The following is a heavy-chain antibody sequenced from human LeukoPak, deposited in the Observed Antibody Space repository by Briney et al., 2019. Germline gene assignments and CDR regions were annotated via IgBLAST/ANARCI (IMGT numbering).Heavy chain of an antibody. J-gene: IGHJ4*02. CDR2: ITSGSSYT. Sequence: GGSLRLSCAASGFTVSDNDIKWVRQAPGKGLEWVSTITSGSSYTNYGDSVKGRFTISRDNAKNSLYLQMNSLRAEDTAVYYCARDPPFIIGTTFFDYWGQGTLVTVSS. CDR3: ARDPPFIIGTTFFDY. CDR1: GFTVSDND. V-gene: IGHV3-11*06. D-gene: IGHD1-20*01.